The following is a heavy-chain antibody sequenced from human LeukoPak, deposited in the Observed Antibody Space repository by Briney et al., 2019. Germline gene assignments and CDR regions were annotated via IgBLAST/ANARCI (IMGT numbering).Heavy chain of an antibody. Sequence: ASVMVSCKASGYTFSTYEINWVRQATGQGLEWMGWVHPNNGDTVYAQRFQGRVTMTRNTSISTAHMELSSLRSEDTAVYYCTRGPRDDPWGQGTLVTVSS. CDR1: GYTFSTYE. CDR3: TRGPRDDP. V-gene: IGHV1-8*01. J-gene: IGHJ5*02. CDR2: VHPNNGDT.